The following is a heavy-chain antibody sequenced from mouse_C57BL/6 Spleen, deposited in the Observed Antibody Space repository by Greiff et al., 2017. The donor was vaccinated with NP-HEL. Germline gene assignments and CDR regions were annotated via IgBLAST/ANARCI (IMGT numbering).Heavy chain of an antibody. D-gene: IGHD1-1*01. CDR2: IYPGDGDT. CDR3: ARRGSSLLDY. CDR1: GYAFSSSW. J-gene: IGHJ2*01. Sequence: QVQLQQSGPELVKPGASVKISCKASGYAFSSSWMNWVKQRPGKGLEWIGRIYPGDGDTNYNGKFKGKATLTADKSSSTAYMQLSSLTSEDSAVYFCARRGSSLLDYWGQGTTLTVSS. V-gene: IGHV1-82*01.